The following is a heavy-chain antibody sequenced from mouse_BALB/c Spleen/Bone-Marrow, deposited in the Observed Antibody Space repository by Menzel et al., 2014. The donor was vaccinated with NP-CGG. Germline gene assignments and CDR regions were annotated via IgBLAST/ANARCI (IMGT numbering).Heavy chain of an antibody. V-gene: IGHV1S81*02. J-gene: IGHJ4*01. CDR3: ARGLYGAMDY. D-gene: IGHD1-1*01. CDR2: INPRSGRT. CDR1: GYTFTSYW. Sequence: QVQLKESGAELVKPGASVKLSCKASGYTFTSYWMYWVIQRPGQGLEWIGEINPRSGRTNYNEKFKSRATLTVDKSSSTAYMQLSSLTSEDSAVYYCARGLYGAMDYWVKEPQSPSPQ.